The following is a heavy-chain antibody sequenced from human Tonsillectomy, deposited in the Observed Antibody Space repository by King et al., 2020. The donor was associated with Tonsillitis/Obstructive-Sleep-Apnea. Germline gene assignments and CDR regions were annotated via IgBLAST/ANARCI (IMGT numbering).Heavy chain of an antibody. D-gene: IGHD3-22*01. V-gene: IGHV3-7*01. CDR1: GFTFSSYW. J-gene: IGHJ3*02. CDR3: AGDMVTTIVLVPFDI. Sequence: VQLVESGGGLVQPGKSLRLSCAASGFTFSSYWMTWVRQAPGKGLEWVANINQDGTEKYYVDSVKGRFIISRDNAKNSLYLQMNSLRAEDTAMYYCAGDMVTTIVLVPFDIWGQGTMVAVSS. CDR2: INQDGTEK.